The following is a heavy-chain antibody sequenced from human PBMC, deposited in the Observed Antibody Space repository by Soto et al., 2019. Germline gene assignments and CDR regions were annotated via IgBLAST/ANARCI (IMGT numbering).Heavy chain of an antibody. CDR1: RYTFKSHG. V-gene: IGHV3-23*01. Sequence: SGGSLRLSCAASRYTFKSHGLSWVRQAPGKGLEWVSGISGRGGSTYYADSVQGRFTISRDNSKNTLFLQMDSLRVEDTAVYFCAKVHIAVAAYFDYWGQGTLVTVSS. CDR2: ISGRGGST. D-gene: IGHD6-19*01. CDR3: AKVHIAVAAYFDY. J-gene: IGHJ4*02.